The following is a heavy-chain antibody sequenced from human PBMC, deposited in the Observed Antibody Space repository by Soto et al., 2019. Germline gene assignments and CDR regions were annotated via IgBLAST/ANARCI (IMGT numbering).Heavy chain of an antibody. CDR3: ARDSGAKLSSS. Sequence: ASVKVSCKASGGTFSSYRINWVRQAPGQGLEWVGGIVPIYRTADYAQKFQGRVTITADESARTAYLEVRSLKSQDTAVYYCARDSGAKLSSSWGQGTLVAVSS. J-gene: IGHJ4*02. D-gene: IGHD6-13*01. CDR2: IVPIYRTA. CDR1: GGTFSSYR. V-gene: IGHV1-69*13.